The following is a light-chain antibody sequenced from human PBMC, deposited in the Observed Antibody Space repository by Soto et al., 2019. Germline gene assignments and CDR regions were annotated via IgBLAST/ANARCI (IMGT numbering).Light chain of an antibody. J-gene: IGKJ4*01. CDR3: QQTYNTPQT. Sequence: DIQETQSPSCLSASVADIVTITCRASQNINNYLHWYQLKPGKAPKLLIYGASGLQSGVPSRFSGSGSGTHFTLTISSLQPEDFATYFCQQTYNTPQTFGGGTKVDIK. CDR2: GAS. CDR1: QNINNY. V-gene: IGKV1-39*01.